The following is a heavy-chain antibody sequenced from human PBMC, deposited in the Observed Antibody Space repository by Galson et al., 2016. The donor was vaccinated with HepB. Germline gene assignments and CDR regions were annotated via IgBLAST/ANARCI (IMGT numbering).Heavy chain of an antibody. D-gene: IGHD2-8*02. CDR2: IYPNDSDT. CDR1: GYNFSNYW. CDR3: ARAKGYCAGGVCQLNWFDP. Sequence: QSGAEVKKPGESLKISCKGSGYNFSNYWIAWVRQMPGKGLEWMGIIYPNDSDTRYSPSFQGQVTVSVDKSFSSAYLQWSSLKASDTAKYYCARAKGYCAGGVCQLNWFDPWGQGTLVTVSA. J-gene: IGHJ5*02. V-gene: IGHV5-51*01.